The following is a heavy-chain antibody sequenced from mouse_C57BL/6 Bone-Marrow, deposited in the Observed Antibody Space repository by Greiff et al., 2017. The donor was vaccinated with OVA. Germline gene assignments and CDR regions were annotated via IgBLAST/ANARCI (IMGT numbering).Heavy chain of an antibody. CDR3: TREDYSNPYYFDY. CDR1: GYTFTDYE. CDR2: IDPETGGT. V-gene: IGHV1-15*01. D-gene: IGHD2-5*01. Sequence: VQRVESGAELVRPGASVTLSCKASGYTFTDYEMHWVKQTPVHGLEWIGAIDPETGGTAYNQKFKGKAILTADKSSSTAYMELRSLTSEDSAVYYCTREDYSNPYYFDYWGQGTTLTVSS. J-gene: IGHJ2*01.